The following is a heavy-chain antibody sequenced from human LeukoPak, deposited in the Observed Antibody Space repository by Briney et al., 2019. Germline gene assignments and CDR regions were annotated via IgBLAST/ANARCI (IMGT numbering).Heavy chain of an antibody. J-gene: IGHJ4*02. CDR2: IHYSGGT. CDR3: TRERDYSSSGNVDY. Sequence: SETLSLTCSVSGVSISSSSYYWAWIRQPPGKGLEWIGSIHYSGGTYTDPSLKSRVTMSADTSKNQFSLKLSSVTAADTAVYYCTRERDYSSSGNVDYWGQGTLVTVSS. V-gene: IGHV4-39*07. CDR1: GVSISSSSYY. D-gene: IGHD6-6*01.